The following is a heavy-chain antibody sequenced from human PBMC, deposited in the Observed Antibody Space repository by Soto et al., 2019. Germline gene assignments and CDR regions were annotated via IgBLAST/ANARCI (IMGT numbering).Heavy chain of an antibody. V-gene: IGHV3-30-3*01. J-gene: IGHJ6*02. Sequence: GSLRLSCAASGFTFNIYALHWVRQAPGKGLEWVAVISFDGTKKYYSDSVKGRFTISRDNLKNTLYLQMNNLRVEDAALYFCAREDDYGYRYINYGLDVWGQGTTVTVSS. CDR2: ISFDGTKK. CDR3: AREDDYGYRYINYGLDV. CDR1: GFTFNIYA. D-gene: IGHD4-17*01.